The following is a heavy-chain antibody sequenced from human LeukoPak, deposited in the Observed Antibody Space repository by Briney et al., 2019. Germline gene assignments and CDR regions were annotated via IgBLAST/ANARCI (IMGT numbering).Heavy chain of an antibody. D-gene: IGHD3-10*01. V-gene: IGHV3-23*01. Sequence: GGSLRLSCAAFGFTFSSHGMSWVRQAPGKGLAWVSTISRSGDNTYYADSVKGRFTISRDNSKNTLYLQMNSLRAEDAAVYYCARVTDGSGTDGAFDYWGQGTLVTVSS. CDR1: GFTFSSHG. CDR2: ISRSGDNT. J-gene: IGHJ4*02. CDR3: ARVTDGSGTDGAFDY.